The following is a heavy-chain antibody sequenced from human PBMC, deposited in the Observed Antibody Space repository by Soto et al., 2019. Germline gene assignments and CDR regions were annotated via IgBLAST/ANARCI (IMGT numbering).Heavy chain of an antibody. CDR2: IIPIFGTA. CDR1: GGTFSSYA. CDR3: ARGFTPDSGYDGPRPFDY. J-gene: IGHJ4*02. V-gene: IGHV1-69*06. D-gene: IGHD5-12*01. Sequence: SVKVSFKASGGTFSSYAISWVRQAPGQGLEWMGGIIPIFGTANYAQKFQGRVTITADKSTSTAYMELSSLRSEDTAVYYCARGFTPDSGYDGPRPFDYWGQGTLVTVSS.